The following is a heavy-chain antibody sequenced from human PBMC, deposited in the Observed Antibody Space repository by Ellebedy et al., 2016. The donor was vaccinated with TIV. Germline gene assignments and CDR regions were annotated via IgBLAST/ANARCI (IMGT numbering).Heavy chain of an antibody. CDR2: IYASGST. D-gene: IGHD6-19*01. CDR1: GGSISSYY. V-gene: IGHV4-4*07. Sequence: MPSETLSLTCTVSGGSISSYYWSWIRQPAGKGLEWIGRIYASGSTNYNPSLKSRVTMSVDMSKNQFSLKLSSVTAADTAVYSCAGGYSSGWTDYWGQGTLVTVSS. J-gene: IGHJ4*02. CDR3: AGGYSSGWTDY.